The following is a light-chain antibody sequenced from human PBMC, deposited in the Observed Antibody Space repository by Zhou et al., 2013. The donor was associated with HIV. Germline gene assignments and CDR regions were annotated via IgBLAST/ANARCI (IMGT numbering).Light chain of an antibody. CDR3: QQYDISPWT. CDR2: DAS. CDR1: QSVSSSY. Sequence: ETLLTQSPGTLSLSPGEGATLSCRASQSVSSSYLAWYQQKPGQAPRLLIYDASIRPTGIPDRFSGSGSGTDFTLTISRLDPEDFAVYYCQQYDISPWTFGQGTKVEIK. V-gene: IGKV3-20*01. J-gene: IGKJ1*01.